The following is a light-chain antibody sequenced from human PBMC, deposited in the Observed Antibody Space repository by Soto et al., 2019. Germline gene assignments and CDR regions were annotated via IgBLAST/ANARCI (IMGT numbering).Light chain of an antibody. CDR3: SSYAGSNNFEV. Sequence: QSALTQPRSVSGSPGQSVTISCTGTSNYVSWYQQHPGKAPKLMIFDVSKRPSGVPDRFSGSKSGNTASLTVSGLQAEDEADYYCSSYAGSNNFEVFGTGTKVTVL. J-gene: IGLJ1*01. V-gene: IGLV2-11*01. CDR2: DVS. CDR1: SNY.